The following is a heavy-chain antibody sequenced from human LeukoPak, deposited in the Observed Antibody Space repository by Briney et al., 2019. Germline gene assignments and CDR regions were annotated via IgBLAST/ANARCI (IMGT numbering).Heavy chain of an antibody. V-gene: IGHV1-18*01. CDR2: ISGDNVNT. J-gene: IGHJ5*02. D-gene: IGHD6-13*01. CDR3: ATIKAYSSSWYGNWFDP. Sequence: ASVKVSCKTSGYIFINYGITWVRQAPGQGLEWVGWISGDNVNTYYAQNLQGRVTMTEDTSTDTAYMELSSLRSEDTAVYYCATIKAYSSSWYGNWFDPWGQGTLVTVSS. CDR1: GYIFINYG.